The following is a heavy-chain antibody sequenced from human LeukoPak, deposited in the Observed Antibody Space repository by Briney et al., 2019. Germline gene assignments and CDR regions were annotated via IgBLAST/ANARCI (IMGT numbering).Heavy chain of an antibody. CDR1: GGSISSYY. CDR2: IYYSGST. CDR3: ARDRLSGPHYDY. V-gene: IGHV4-59*01. Sequence: SETLSLTCTVSGGSISSYYWSWIRQPPGKVLEWIGYIYYSGSTNYNPSLKSRVTISVDTSKNQFSLKLSSVTAADTAVYYCARDRLSGPHYDYWGQGTLVTVSS. J-gene: IGHJ4*02. D-gene: IGHD1-14*01.